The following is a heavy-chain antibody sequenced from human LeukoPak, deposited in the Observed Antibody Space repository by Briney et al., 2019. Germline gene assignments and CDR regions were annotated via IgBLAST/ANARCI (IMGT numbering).Heavy chain of an antibody. CDR1: GYTFTGYY. Sequence: GASVKVSCKASGYTFTGYYMHWVRQAPGQGLEWMGWINPNSGGTNYAQKFQGRVTMTRDTSISTAYMELSRLRSDDTAVYYCARGSYGFRRYYYYYMDVWGKGTTVTVSS. D-gene: IGHD5-18*01. CDR3: ARGSYGFRRYYYYYMDV. CDR2: INPNSGGT. J-gene: IGHJ6*03. V-gene: IGHV1-2*02.